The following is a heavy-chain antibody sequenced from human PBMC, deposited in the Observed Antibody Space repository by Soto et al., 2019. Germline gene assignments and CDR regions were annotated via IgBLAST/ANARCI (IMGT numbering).Heavy chain of an antibody. CDR3: ARGRYGDY. CDR2: ISAHNGNT. V-gene: IGHV1-18*01. Sequence: QVHLVQSGAEVKKPGASVKVSCKASGYTFTSYGITWVRQAPGQGLEWMGWISAHNGNTDYAQKLQGRVIVTRDTSTSTASMELRSLISDDTAVYYCARGRYGDYGGQGARVTVSS. CDR1: GYTFTSYG. D-gene: IGHD1-1*01. J-gene: IGHJ4*02.